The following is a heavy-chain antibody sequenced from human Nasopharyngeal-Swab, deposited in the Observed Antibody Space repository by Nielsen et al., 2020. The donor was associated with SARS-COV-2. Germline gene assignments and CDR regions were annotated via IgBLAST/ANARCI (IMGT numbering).Heavy chain of an antibody. V-gene: IGHV4-39*01. J-gene: IGHJ4*02. D-gene: IGHD6-13*01. CDR2: IYYSGST. Sequence: WIRQPPAKGLEWIGSIYYSGSTYYNPSLKSRVTISVDTSKNRFSLKLSSVTAADTAVYYCARHVSSSWYAAVAGIRAFDYWGQGTLVTVSS. CDR3: ARHVSSSWYAAVAGIRAFDY.